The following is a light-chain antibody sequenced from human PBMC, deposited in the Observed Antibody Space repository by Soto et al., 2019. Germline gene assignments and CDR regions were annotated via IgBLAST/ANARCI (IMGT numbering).Light chain of an antibody. CDR2: GIS. CDR1: QSLTTY. J-gene: IGKJ4*01. Sequence: EVVMTQSPATLSVSPGETGTLACRASQSLTTYLAWYQQKPDQAPRLLIYGISTRATDVPARFSGSGSGTEFTLTISGLQSEDFAVYYCQQYNKWPLTFGGGTKVDIK. V-gene: IGKV3-15*01. CDR3: QQYNKWPLT.